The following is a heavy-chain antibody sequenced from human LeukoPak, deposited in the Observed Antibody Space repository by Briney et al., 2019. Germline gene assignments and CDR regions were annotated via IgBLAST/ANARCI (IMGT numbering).Heavy chain of an antibody. J-gene: IGHJ3*02. CDR1: GGSISSGDYY. CDR3: VRDPASFKSDGSSIVAFDI. D-gene: IGHD5-24*01. Sequence: SETLSLTCTVSGGSISSGDYYWSWIREPPGKGLEWIGYIYYSGSTYYNPSLKSRVTISVDTSKNQFSLKLSSVTAADTAVYYCVRDPASFKSDGSSIVAFDIWGQGTMVTVSS. CDR2: IYYSGST. V-gene: IGHV4-30-4*01.